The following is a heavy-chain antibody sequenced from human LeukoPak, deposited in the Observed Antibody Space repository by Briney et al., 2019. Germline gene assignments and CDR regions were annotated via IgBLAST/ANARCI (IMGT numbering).Heavy chain of an antibody. V-gene: IGHV4-59*08. CDR3: ARPYYDSSGYLDAFDI. D-gene: IGHD3-22*01. CDR2: IYYSGST. J-gene: IGHJ3*02. Sequence: SETLSLTCTVSGGSISSCYWSWIRQPPGKGLEWIGYIYYSGSTNYNPSLKSRVTISVDTSKNQFSLKLSSVTAADTAVYYCARPYYDSSGYLDAFDIWGQGTMVTVSS. CDR1: GGSISSCY.